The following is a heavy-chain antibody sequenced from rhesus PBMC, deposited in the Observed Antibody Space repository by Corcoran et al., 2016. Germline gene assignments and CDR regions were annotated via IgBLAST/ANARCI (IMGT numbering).Heavy chain of an antibody. J-gene: IGHJ2*01. CDR2: ISPYKGNE. CDR1: GYTFTSYY. Sequence: QVQLVQSGAEIKQPGASVKLSCKASGYTFTSYYMHWVRQAPRQGLEWIGPISPYKGNEGYAQSFQGGVTITTDTSTSTGYMELSSLRSEDTAVYYCTRASLKDWYFDLWGPGTPITISS. V-gene: IGHV1-180*01. CDR3: TRASLKDWYFDL.